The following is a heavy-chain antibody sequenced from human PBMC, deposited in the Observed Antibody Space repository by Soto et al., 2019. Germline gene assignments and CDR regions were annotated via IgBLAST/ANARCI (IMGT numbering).Heavy chain of an antibody. V-gene: IGHV3-30-3*01. D-gene: IGHD3-16*01. J-gene: IGHJ4*02. CDR1: GFAFSTYS. CDR2: ISYDGTKT. Sequence: QVHLVESGGGVVQPGTSLRLSCVASGFAFSTYSMHWVRQAPDKGLEWVAVISYDGTKTYYADSVRGRFSISRDNSKNTLFLQMSGLRNEDTAIYYCTRGDTSTWGDHWGQGTLLSVSS. CDR3: TRGDTSTWGDH.